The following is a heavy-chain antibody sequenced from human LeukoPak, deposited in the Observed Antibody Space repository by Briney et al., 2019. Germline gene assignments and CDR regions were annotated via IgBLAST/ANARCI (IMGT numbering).Heavy chain of an antibody. CDR3: ARESYCSSTSCYYYGMDV. CDR2: IIPIFGTA. D-gene: IGHD2-2*01. J-gene: IGHJ6*02. Sequence: SVKVSCKASGGTFSGYAISWVRQAPGQGLEWMGGIIPIFGTANYAQKFQGRVTITADESTSTAYMELSSLRSEDTAVYYCARESYCSSTSCYYYGMDVWGQGTTVTVSS. CDR1: GGTFSGYA. V-gene: IGHV1-69*13.